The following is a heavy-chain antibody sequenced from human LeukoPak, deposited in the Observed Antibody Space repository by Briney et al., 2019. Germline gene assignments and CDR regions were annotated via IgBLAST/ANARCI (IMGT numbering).Heavy chain of an antibody. CDR1: GGSISSGSYY. D-gene: IGHD1-7*01. CDR2: IYTSGST. Sequence: SETLSLTCTVSGGSISSGSYYWSWIRQPVGKGLEWIGRIYTSGSTSYNPSLKSRVTISVDTSKNQFSLKLSSVTAADTAVYYCARGTGTRIHYYYYMDVWGKGTTVTVSS. CDR3: ARGTGTRIHYYYYMDV. V-gene: IGHV4-61*02. J-gene: IGHJ6*03.